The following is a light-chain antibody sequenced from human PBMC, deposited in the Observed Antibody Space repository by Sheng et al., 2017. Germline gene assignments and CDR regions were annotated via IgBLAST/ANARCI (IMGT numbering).Light chain of an antibody. CDR1: QPIYNY. CDR3: QQSDSIPIT. J-gene: IGKJ5*01. CDR2: AAS. Sequence: DIQMTQSPSSLSASVGDRVTITCRASQPIYNYLNWYQQKPGKAPKLLIYAASSLESGVPSRFXGSGSGTDFTLTISSLQPEDFATYYCQQSDSIPITFGQGTRLEI. V-gene: IGKV1-39*01.